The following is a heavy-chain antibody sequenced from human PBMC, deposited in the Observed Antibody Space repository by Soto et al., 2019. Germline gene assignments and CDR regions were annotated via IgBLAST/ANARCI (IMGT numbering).Heavy chain of an antibody. CDR1: GFTFSSYA. CDR3: AKDLYGSGSYPKNVEDY. V-gene: IGHV3-23*01. CDR2: ISGSGGST. D-gene: IGHD3-10*01. J-gene: IGHJ4*02. Sequence: PGGSLRLSCAASGFTFSSYAMSWVRQAPGKGLEWVSAISGSGGSTYYADSVKGRFTISRDNSKNTLYLQMNSLRAEDTAVYYCAKDLYGSGSYPKNVEDYWGQGTLVTVSS.